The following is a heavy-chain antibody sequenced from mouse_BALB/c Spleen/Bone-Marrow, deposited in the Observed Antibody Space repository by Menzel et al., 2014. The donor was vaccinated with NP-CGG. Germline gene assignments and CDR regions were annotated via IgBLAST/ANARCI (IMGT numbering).Heavy chain of an antibody. CDR3: ARDYYGSSYDWYFDV. CDR1: GFTFSDFY. J-gene: IGHJ1*01. CDR2: SRNKANDYTT. D-gene: IGHD1-1*01. V-gene: IGHV7-1*02. Sequence: EVHLVESGGGLVQPGGSLRLSCATPGFTFSDFYMEWVRQPPGERLEWIAASRNKANDYTTEYSASVKGRFIVSRDTSQSILYLQMNALRAEDTAIYYCARDYYGSSYDWYFDVWGAGTTVTVSS.